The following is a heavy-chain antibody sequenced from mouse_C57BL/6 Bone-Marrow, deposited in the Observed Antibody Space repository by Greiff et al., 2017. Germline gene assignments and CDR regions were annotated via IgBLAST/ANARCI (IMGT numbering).Heavy chain of an antibody. CDR2: IHPNSGST. Sequence: QVQLQQPGAELVKPGASVKLSCKASGYTFTSYWMHWVKQRPGQGLEWIGMIHPNSGSTNYNEKFKSKATLTVDKSSSTAYMQLSSLTSEDSAVYYGARISSITTVVAPFAYWGQGTLVTVSA. D-gene: IGHD1-1*01. CDR3: ARISSITTVVAPFAY. CDR1: GYTFTSYW. J-gene: IGHJ3*01. V-gene: IGHV1-64*01.